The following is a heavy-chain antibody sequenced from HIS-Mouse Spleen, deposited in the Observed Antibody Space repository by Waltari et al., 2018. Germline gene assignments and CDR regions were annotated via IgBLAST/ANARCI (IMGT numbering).Heavy chain of an antibody. CDR2: IYYSGST. V-gene: IGHV4-39*01. J-gene: IGHJ4*02. Sequence: QLQLQASGPGLVKPSETLSLTCTVPCGPIGSSSYYWGWIRQPPGKGLEWIGSIYYSGSTYYNPSLKSRVTISVDTSKNQFSLKLSSVTAADTAVYYCARRRGWFDYWGQGTLVTVSS. D-gene: IGHD6-19*01. CDR3: ARRRGWFDY. CDR1: CGPIGSSSYY.